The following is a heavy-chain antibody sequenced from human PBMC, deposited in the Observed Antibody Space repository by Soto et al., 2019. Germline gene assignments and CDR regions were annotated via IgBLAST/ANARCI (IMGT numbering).Heavy chain of an antibody. J-gene: IGHJ6*02. V-gene: IGHV3-33*01. CDR1: GFTFSSYG. D-gene: IGHD3-22*01. CDR3: ARVAMIVVVIRGMDV. CDR2: IWYDGSNK. Sequence: GGSLRLSCAASGFTFSSYGMHWVRQAPGKGLEWVAVIWYDGSNKYYADSVKGRFTISRDNSKNTLYLQMNSLRAEDTAVYYCARVAMIVVVIRGMDVWGQGTTVTVSS.